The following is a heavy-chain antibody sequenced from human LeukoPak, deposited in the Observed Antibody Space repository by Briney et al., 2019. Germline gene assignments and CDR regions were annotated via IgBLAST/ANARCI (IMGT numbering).Heavy chain of an antibody. V-gene: IGHV3-48*02. CDR3: ASLSYYSFDF. CDR1: GFTFSRHS. D-gene: IGHD3-10*01. Sequence: GGSLRLSCAGSGFTFSRHSMNWVRQAPGKGLEWVSYISSSSSSIYYAGSVKGRFTISRDNAKNSMYLQMNSLRDEDTAVYYCASLSYYSFDFWGQGTLVTVSS. CDR2: ISSSSSSI. J-gene: IGHJ4*02.